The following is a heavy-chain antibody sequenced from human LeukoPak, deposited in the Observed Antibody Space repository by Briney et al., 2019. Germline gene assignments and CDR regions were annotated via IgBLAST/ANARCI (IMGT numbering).Heavy chain of an antibody. Sequence: GGSLRLSCAASGFTFSSYSMNWVRQAPGKGLEWVSILYSGGNTYYADSVKGRFTISRDNSKNTLYLQMNSLRAEDTAVYYCARGYSYGSGHYYNRLDWGQGTLVTVSS. CDR2: LYSGGNT. CDR1: GFTFSSYS. V-gene: IGHV3-66*01. D-gene: IGHD3-10*01. CDR3: ARGYSYGSGHYYNRLD. J-gene: IGHJ4*02.